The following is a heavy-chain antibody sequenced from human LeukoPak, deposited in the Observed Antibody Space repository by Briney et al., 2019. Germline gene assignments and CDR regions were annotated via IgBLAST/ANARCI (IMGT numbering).Heavy chain of an antibody. CDR3: ARGWEGYFDY. CDR2: ISYDGSSK. D-gene: IGHD1-26*01. CDR1: GFTFSTYA. V-gene: IGHV3-30*04. Sequence: GGSLRPSCAASGFTFSTYAMHWVRQAPGKGLEWVAVISYDGSSKYYADSVKGRFTISRDNAKNSLYLQMNSLRAEDTAVYYCARGWEGYFDYWGQGTLVTVSS. J-gene: IGHJ4*02.